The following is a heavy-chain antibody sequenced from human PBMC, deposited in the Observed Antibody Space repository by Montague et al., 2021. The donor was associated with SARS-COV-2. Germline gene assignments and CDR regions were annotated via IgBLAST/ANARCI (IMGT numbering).Heavy chain of an antibody. CDR3: ARRGSSVWGVTVSDELDY. CDR2: INHSGST. Sequence: SETLSLTCAVYGGSFSGYYWSWIRQPPEKGLEWIGEINHSGSTNNNPSLKSRVIISVDTSKNQFSLKLSSVTAADTAVYYCARRGSSVWGVTVSDELDYWGQGILVIVSS. V-gene: IGHV4-34*01. D-gene: IGHD3-10*01. CDR1: GGSFSGYY. J-gene: IGHJ4*02.